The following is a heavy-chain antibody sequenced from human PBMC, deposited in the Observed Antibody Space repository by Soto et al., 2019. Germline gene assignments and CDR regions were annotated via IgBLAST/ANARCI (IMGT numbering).Heavy chain of an antibody. J-gene: IGHJ6*02. V-gene: IGHV3-7*01. CDR1: GFTFSSYW. CDR2: IKQDGSEK. D-gene: IGHD5-12*01. Sequence: EVQLVESGGGLVQPGGSLRLSCAASGFTFSSYWMTWVRQAPGKGLEWVANIKQDGSEKYYVDSVKGRFTISRDNAKNSRYLQMNTLRAEDTAVYYCARDPNIVATMGSIYYYYGMDVWGQGTTVTVSS. CDR3: ARDPNIVATMGSIYYYYGMDV.